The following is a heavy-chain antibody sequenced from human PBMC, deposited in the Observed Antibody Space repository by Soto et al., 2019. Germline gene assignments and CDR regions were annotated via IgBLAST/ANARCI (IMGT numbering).Heavy chain of an antibody. CDR1: GFAFSSYG. CDR3: PKPGEHVLEWSLAHIDY. Sequence: GGSLRLSCAASGFAFSSYGMHWVRQAPGKGLEWVAVISYDGSNKYYADSVKGRFTISRDNSKNTLYLQMNSLRAEDTAVYYCPKPGEHVLEWSLAHIDYWGQGTLVTVSP. D-gene: IGHD3-3*01. J-gene: IGHJ4*02. CDR2: ISYDGSNK. V-gene: IGHV3-30*18.